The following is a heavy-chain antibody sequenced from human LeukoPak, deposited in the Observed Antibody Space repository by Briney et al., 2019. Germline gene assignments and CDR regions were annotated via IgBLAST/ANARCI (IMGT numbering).Heavy chain of an antibody. Sequence: GGSLRLSCVGAGFSNADYGMSWVRQGPGKGLEWVAGIDWNGDALQYADSVKGRFTISRDNAKNSLYLQMDILRPEDTGVYYCARDLSATWCSLAYWGQGTLVTVSS. CDR2: IDWNGDAL. CDR3: ARDLSATWCSLAY. V-gene: IGHV3-20*04. CDR1: GFSNADYG. D-gene: IGHD2-8*01. J-gene: IGHJ4*02.